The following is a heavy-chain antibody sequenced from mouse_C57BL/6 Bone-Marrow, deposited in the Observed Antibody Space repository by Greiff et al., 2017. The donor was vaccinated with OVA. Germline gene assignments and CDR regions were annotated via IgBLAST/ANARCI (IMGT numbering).Heavy chain of an antibody. J-gene: IGHJ3*01. CDR2: INPDSSTI. D-gene: IGHD1-1*01. CDR3: AGHYYCSSYEEAWFAY. V-gene: IGHV4-1*01. CDR1: GIDFSRYW. Sequence: EVKLVESGGGLVQPGGSLKLSCAASGIDFSRYWMSWVRRAPGKGLEWIGEINPDSSTINYAPSLKDKFIISRDNAKNTLYLQMSKVRSEDTALYYCAGHYYCSSYEEAWFAYWGQGTLVTVSA.